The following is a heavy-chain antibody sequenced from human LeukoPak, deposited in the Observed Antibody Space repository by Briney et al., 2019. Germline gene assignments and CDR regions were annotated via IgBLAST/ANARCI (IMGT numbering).Heavy chain of an antibody. V-gene: IGHV3-48*02. CDR3: AKSTNWGSISDGFDI. CDR1: GFXFDSYS. D-gene: IGHD7-27*01. CDR2: ISRTSGTI. Sequence: PGGSLRLSCAASGFXFDSYSINWVRQAPGKALEWVSYISRTSGTIYYADSVKGRFTISRDNAKNSLYLQMNSLRDEDTAVYYCAKSTNWGSISDGFDIWGQGTMVTVAS. J-gene: IGHJ3*02.